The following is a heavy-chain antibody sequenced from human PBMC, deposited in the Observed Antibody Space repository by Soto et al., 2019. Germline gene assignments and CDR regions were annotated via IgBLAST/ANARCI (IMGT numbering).Heavy chain of an antibody. Sequence: QVQLVESGGGVVQPGRSLRLSCAASGFTFSGYGMHWVRQAPGKGLEWVAIISYDGSNKYYADSVKGRFTISRDNSKNTLYLQMNRLRTEDTAVYYCAKAEGSGYSGLWGQGTLVTVSS. CDR3: AKAEGSGYSGL. J-gene: IGHJ4*02. CDR2: ISYDGSNK. D-gene: IGHD5-12*01. V-gene: IGHV3-30*18. CDR1: GFTFSGYG.